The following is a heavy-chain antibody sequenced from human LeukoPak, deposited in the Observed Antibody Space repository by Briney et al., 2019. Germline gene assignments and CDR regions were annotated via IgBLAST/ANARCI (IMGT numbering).Heavy chain of an antibody. Sequence: SETLSLTCTVSGGSISSYYWSWIRQPPGKGLEWIGYIYYSGNTNYNPSLKSRVTISIDTSKNQFSLKLSSVTAADTAVYYCARRRAEGGSNGHYNWFDPWGQGILVTVSS. CDR2: IYYSGNT. V-gene: IGHV4-59*01. J-gene: IGHJ5*02. CDR3: ARRRAEGGSNGHYNWFDP. CDR1: GGSISSYY. D-gene: IGHD6-13*01.